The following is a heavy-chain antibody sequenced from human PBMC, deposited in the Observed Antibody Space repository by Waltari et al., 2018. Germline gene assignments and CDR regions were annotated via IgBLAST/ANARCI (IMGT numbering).Heavy chain of an antibody. CDR3: ARARIAVAGTTYNWFDP. CDR2: INPNSGGT. Sequence: QVQLVQSGAEVKKPGASVKVSCKASGYTFTGYYMQWVRQAPGQGLEWMGRINPNSGGTNYAQKCQGRVTMTRETSISTAYMWLSRLRSDDTAVYYCARARIAVAGTTYNWFDPWGQGTLVTVSS. CDR1: GYTFTGYY. D-gene: IGHD6-19*01. V-gene: IGHV1-2*06. J-gene: IGHJ5*02.